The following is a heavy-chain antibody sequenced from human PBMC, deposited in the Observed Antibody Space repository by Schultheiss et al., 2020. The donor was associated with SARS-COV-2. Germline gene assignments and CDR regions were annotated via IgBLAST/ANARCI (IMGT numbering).Heavy chain of an antibody. V-gene: IGHV3-21*01. CDR1: GFTVSSNY. D-gene: IGHD6-6*01. Sequence: GESLKISCAASGFTVSSNYMSWVRQAPGKGLEWVSSISSSSSYIYYADSVKGRFTISRDNSKNTLYLQMNSLRAEDTAVYYCARVYGGFSIAARPYYYYYYMDVWGKGTTVTVSS. CDR3: ARVYGGFSIAARPYYYYYYMDV. CDR2: ISSSSSYI. J-gene: IGHJ6*03.